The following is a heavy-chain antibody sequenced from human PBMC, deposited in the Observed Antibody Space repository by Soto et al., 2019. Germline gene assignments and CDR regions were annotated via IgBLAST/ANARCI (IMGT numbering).Heavy chain of an antibody. CDR3: TTDNFNEQNFWSGRDYYYYMDV. CDR1: GFTFSNAW. Sequence: GGSLRLSCAASGFTFSNAWMSWVRQAPGKGLEWVGRIKSKTDGGTTDYAAPVKGRFTISRDDSKTTLYLQMNSLKTEDTAVYYCTTDNFNEQNFWSGRDYYYYMDVWGKGTTVTVSS. J-gene: IGHJ6*03. CDR2: IKSKTDGGTT. V-gene: IGHV3-15*01. D-gene: IGHD3-3*01.